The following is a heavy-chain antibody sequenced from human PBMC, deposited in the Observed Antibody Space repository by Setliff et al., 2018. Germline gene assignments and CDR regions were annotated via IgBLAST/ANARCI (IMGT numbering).Heavy chain of an antibody. J-gene: IGHJ4*02. CDR3: AIGGGYCDFFDCFPFDN. Sequence: SETLSLTCAVSGVSINSLSWWSWVRQSPGKGLEWIGEIYHDGNSNFNPSVHYSPSLKSRVTMSIDKSNNQFSLKLTSVTAADTALYYCAIGGGYCDFFDCFPFDNWGQGFLVTVSS. CDR1: GVSINSLSW. V-gene: IGHV4-4*02. CDR2: IYHDGNS. D-gene: IGHD3-16*01.